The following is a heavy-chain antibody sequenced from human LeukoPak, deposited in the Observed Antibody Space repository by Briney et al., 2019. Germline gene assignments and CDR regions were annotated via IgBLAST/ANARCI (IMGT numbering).Heavy chain of an antibody. CDR3: ARPTEEGSSWYWWFDP. CDR1: GFTFSSYW. D-gene: IGHD6-13*01. CDR2: INNDGGST. J-gene: IGHJ5*02. Sequence: GGSLRLSCAASGFTFSSYWMHWVRQAPGKGLVWVSRINNDGGSTSYADSVKGRFTISRDNAKNTLYLQMNSLRAEDTAVYYCARPTEEGSSWYWWFDPWGQGTLVTVSS. V-gene: IGHV3-74*01.